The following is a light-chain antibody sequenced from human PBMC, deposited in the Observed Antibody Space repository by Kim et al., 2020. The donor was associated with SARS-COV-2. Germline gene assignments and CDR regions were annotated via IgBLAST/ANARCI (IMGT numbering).Light chain of an antibody. CDR2: YDS. J-gene: IGLJ3*02. Sequence: APGETARITCGGNNIGSKGVHWYQQKPGQAPVLVIYYDSDRPSGIPERFSGSNSGNTATLTISRVEAGDEADYYCQVWDSSSDHPVFGGGTQLTVL. CDR3: QVWDSSSDHPV. V-gene: IGLV3-21*04. CDR1: NIGSKG.